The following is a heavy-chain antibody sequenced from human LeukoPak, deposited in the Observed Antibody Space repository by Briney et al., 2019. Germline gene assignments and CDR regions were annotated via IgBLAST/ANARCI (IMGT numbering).Heavy chain of an antibody. CDR1: GFTFSSYG. J-gene: IGHJ4*02. CDR3: ARDGGSGSYSSDFDY. Sequence: GTSLRLSCAASGFTFSSYGMHWVRQAPGKGLEWLAVIWSDGSQKYYADSVKGRFTISRDNSKKTLYLQMNSLTAEDTAVYYCARDGGSGSYSSDFDYWGQGTQVTVSS. V-gene: IGHV3-33*01. D-gene: IGHD1-26*01. CDR2: IWSDGSQK.